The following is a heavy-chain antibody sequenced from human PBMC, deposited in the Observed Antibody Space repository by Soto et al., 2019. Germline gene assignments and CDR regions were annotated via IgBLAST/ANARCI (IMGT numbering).Heavy chain of an antibody. J-gene: IGHJ4*02. CDR2: IDPSDSHP. D-gene: IGHD1-26*01. V-gene: IGHV5-10-1*01. CDR3: AKQSPYTGSYYVLFDF. CDR1: GYSFTKYY. Sequence: VESLKISCKGFGYSFTKYYISWVRQMPGKGLEWMGKIDPSDSHPNYSPSFQGHVTFSVDKSISTAYLQWTSLKASDSAMYYCAKQSPYTGSYYVLFDFWGQGTQVTVSS.